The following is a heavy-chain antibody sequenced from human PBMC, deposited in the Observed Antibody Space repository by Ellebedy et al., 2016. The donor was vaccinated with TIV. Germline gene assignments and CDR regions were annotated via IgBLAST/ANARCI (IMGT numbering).Heavy chain of an antibody. CDR2: IGSTNYST. CDR3: AKDLRYTAGWGGALDI. D-gene: IGHD6-19*01. CDR1: GFTFSTYA. J-gene: IGHJ3*02. Sequence: LGGSLRLSCAASGFTFSTYAMSWVRQAPGKGLEWVSSIGSTNYSTHYADSVKGRFTISRDNSRNTLYLQMNNLRGEDTAVYFCAKDLRYTAGWGGALDIWGQGAMVVVSS. V-gene: IGHV3-23*01.